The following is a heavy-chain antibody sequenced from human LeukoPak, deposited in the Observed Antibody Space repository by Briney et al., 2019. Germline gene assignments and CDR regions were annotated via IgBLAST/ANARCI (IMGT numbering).Heavy chain of an antibody. CDR2: IWYDGITK. Sequence: PGGSLRLSCAASGFTFSDYAMSWVRQAPGKGLEWVAVIWYDGITKYYADSVKGRFTISRDNSNNTVFLQMDSLTAEDTAVYYCAKAESYSGWFGVDWGQGTLVTVTS. J-gene: IGHJ4*02. CDR3: AKAESYSGWFGVD. V-gene: IGHV3-33*06. D-gene: IGHD6-19*01. CDR1: GFTFSDYA.